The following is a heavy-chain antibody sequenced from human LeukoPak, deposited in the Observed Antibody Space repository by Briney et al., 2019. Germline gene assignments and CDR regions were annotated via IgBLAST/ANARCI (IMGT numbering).Heavy chain of an antibody. CDR3: ASKFGARSNYYYGMDV. J-gene: IGHJ6*02. Sequence: GASVKVSCKASGGTFSSYAISWVRQAPGQGLEWMGRIIPILGIANYAQKFQGRVTITADKSTSTAYMELSSLRSEDTAVYYCASKFGARSNYYYGMDVWGQGTTVTVSS. D-gene: IGHD3-16*01. V-gene: IGHV1-69*04. CDR2: IIPILGIA. CDR1: GGTFSSYA.